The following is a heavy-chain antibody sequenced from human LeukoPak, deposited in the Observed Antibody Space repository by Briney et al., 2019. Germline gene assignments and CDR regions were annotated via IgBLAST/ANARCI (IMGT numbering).Heavy chain of an antibody. J-gene: IGHJ4*02. CDR2: ISGSGGST. Sequence: PVGSLRLSCAAPGFTFSSYAMSWVRQAPWKGLEWVSAISGSGGSTYYADSVKGRFTISRDNSKNTLYLKMNSLRAEDTAVYFFFKQWTAYDILTGYLNYFDYWGQGTLVTVSS. V-gene: IGHV3-23*01. CDR1: GFTFSSYA. CDR3: FKQWTAYDILTGYLNYFDY. D-gene: IGHD3-9*01.